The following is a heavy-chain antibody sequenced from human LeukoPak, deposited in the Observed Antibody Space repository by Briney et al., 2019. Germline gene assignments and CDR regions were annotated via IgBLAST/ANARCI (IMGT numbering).Heavy chain of an antibody. J-gene: IGHJ4*02. D-gene: IGHD3-22*01. CDR1: GYSFISSA. V-gene: IGHV7-4-1*02. CDR3: ASSDFDYFDTSGYFDY. Sequence: ASVKVSCKASGYSFISSAMNWVRQAPGQGLEWMGWINTNTGNPMYAQGFTGRFVFSLDTSVSTTYLQISSLKAEDTAVYYCASSDFDYFDTSGYFDYWGQGTLVTVSS. CDR2: INTNTGNP.